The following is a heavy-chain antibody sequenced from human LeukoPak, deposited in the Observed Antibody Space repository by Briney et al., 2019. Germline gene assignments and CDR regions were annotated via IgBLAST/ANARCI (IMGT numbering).Heavy chain of an antibody. Sequence: GGSLRLSCAASGFTFSSYGMHWVRQAPGMGLEWVAIIWYDGSNKYYADSVKGRFTISRDNPKNTLYLQMNSLRAEDTAVYYCARASGSSGWYYFDYWGQGTLVTVSS. CDR2: IWYDGSNK. D-gene: IGHD6-19*01. V-gene: IGHV3-33*01. J-gene: IGHJ4*02. CDR1: GFTFSSYG. CDR3: ARASGSSGWYYFDY.